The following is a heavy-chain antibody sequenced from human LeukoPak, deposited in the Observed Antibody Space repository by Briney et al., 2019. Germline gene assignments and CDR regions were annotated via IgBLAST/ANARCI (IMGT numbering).Heavy chain of an antibody. D-gene: IGHD3-10*01. Sequence: PSETLSLTCTVSGYSISSGYYWGWIRQPPGKGLEWIGSIYHSGSTYYNPSLKSRVTISVDTSKNQFSLKLSSVTAADTAVYYCAHLWFGGLLRRCDYWGQGTLVTVSS. J-gene: IGHJ4*02. CDR1: GYSISSGYY. CDR3: AHLWFGGLLRRCDY. V-gene: IGHV4-38-2*02. CDR2: IYHSGST.